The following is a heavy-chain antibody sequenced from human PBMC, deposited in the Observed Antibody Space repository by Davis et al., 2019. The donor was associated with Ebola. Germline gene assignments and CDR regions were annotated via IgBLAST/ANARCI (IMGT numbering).Heavy chain of an antibody. V-gene: IGHV1-8*02. CDR2: MNPNNGNT. CDR3: ARGGYSYGYGLDY. Sequence: ASVKVSCKASGYTFTGYYMHWVRQAVGQGLEWMGWMNPNNGNTGYAQKFQGRVTMTRNNSINTAYMEVNGLTSEDTAVYYCARGGYSYGYGLDYWGQGSLVTVSS. D-gene: IGHD5-18*01. CDR1: GYTFTGYY. J-gene: IGHJ4*02.